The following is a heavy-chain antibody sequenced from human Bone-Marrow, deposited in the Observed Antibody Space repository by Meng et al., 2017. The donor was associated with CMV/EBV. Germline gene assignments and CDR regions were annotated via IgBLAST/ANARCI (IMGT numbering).Heavy chain of an antibody. CDR3: AIGHCRTTTCYTGEF. CDR2: ISSSDNSI. J-gene: IGHJ4*02. Sequence: GESLKISCAASGFTFSTFPMNWVRQAPGKGLEWVSFISSSDNSIYYADSVQGRFTISRDNAKNSLYLQMDGLRAEDTAIYYCAIGHCRTTTCYTGEFWGQGTLVTVSS. D-gene: IGHD2-2*02. CDR1: GFTFSTFP. V-gene: IGHV3-48*04.